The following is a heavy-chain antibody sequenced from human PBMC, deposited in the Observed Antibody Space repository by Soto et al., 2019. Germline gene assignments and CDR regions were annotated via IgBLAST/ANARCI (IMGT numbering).Heavy chain of an antibody. CDR3: ARDIDSGSYYIGYWFDP. J-gene: IGHJ5*02. CDR2: ISAYNGNT. D-gene: IGHD1-26*01. CDR1: GYTFTSYG. Sequence: ASVKVSCKASGYTFTSYGISWVRQAPGQGLEWMGWISAYNGNTNYAQKLQGRVTMTTDTSTSTAHMELRSLRSDDTAVYYCARDIDSGSYYIGYWFDPWGQGTLVTVSS. V-gene: IGHV1-18*01.